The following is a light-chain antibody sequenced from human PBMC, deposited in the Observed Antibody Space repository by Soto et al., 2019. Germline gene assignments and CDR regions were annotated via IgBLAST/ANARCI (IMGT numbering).Light chain of an antibody. J-gene: IGKJ1*01. Sequence: EIVLTQSQATLSVSPGERATLSCRASQSVSSNLAWYQQKPGQAPRLLIYGASSRATGTPDRFSGSGSGTDFTLTINRLEPEDFAVYYCQQYGSSGTFGQGTKVDIK. V-gene: IGKV3-20*01. CDR1: QSVSSN. CDR3: QQYGSSGT. CDR2: GAS.